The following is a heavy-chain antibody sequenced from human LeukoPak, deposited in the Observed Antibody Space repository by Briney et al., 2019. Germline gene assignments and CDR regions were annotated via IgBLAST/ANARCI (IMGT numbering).Heavy chain of an antibody. V-gene: IGHV3-48*01. CDR2: ISSSSSTI. J-gene: IGHJ4*02. D-gene: IGHD5-18*01. Sequence: PGGSLRLSCAASGFTFSSYSMNWVRQAPGKGLEWVSYISSSSSTIYYADSVKGRFTISRDNAKNSLYLQMNSLRAEDTAVYYCAKDQKLRGYSYGSDYWGQGTLVTVSS. CDR1: GFTFSSYS. CDR3: AKDQKLRGYSYGSDY.